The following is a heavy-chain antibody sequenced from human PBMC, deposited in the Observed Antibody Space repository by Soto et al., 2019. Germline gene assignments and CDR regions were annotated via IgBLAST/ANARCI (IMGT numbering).Heavy chain of an antibody. Sequence: QVQLVESGGGVVQPGRSLRLSCAASGFTFCSYGMHWVRQAPGKGLEWVAVIWYDGSNKYYADSVKGRFTISRDNSKNTLYLQMNSLRAEDTAVYYCARDEDSSVDTLNWFDPWGQGTLVTVSS. CDR2: IWYDGSNK. J-gene: IGHJ5*02. D-gene: IGHD5-18*01. CDR3: ARDEDSSVDTLNWFDP. V-gene: IGHV3-33*01. CDR1: GFTFCSYG.